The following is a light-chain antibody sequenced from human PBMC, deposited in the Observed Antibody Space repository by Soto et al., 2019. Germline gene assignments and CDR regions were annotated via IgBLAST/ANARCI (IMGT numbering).Light chain of an antibody. CDR2: AAS. J-gene: IGKJ2*01. CDR3: QQSYSTPYT. Sequence: DIQMTQSPSSLSASVGDRVTITCRASQSISSYLNWYQQKPGKAPKLLIYAASSLQRGVPSRFSGSGSGTDFPLTISSLQPEDFATYYCQQSYSTPYTFGQGTKLEIK. V-gene: IGKV1-39*01. CDR1: QSISSY.